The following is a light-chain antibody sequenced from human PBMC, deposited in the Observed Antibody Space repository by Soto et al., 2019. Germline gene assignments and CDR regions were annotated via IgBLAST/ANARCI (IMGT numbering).Light chain of an antibody. CDR2: EVN. CDR3: SSHTSSNTVI. Sequence: QSALTQPASVSGSPGQSITNSCTGTSSDVGGHHYVFWYQHQPGKAPKLMIYEVNNRASGVSDRFYGSKSGNTASLTISGLQAEDAADYYCSSHTSSNTVIFGGGTKLTVL. J-gene: IGLJ2*01. V-gene: IGLV2-14*01. CDR1: SSDVGGHHY.